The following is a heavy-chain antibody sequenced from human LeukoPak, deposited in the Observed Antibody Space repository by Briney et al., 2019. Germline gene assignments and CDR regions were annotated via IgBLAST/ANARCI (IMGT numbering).Heavy chain of an antibody. CDR1: GGSISTYY. D-gene: IGHD3-22*01. V-gene: IGHV4-59*08. CDR2: IYYTGST. J-gene: IGHJ4*02. Sequence: PSETLSLTFTVSGGSISTYYWSWIRQPPGKGLEWIGYIYYTGSTSYNPSLESRVTLSVDTSKSQFSLKLNSVTAADAAVYYCARQVDSRGYYYAYWGQGILVTVSS. CDR3: ARQVDSRGYYYAY.